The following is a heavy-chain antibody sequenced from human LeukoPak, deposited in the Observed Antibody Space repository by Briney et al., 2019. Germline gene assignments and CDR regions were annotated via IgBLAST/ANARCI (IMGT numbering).Heavy chain of an antibody. CDR1: GGTFSSYA. Sequence: SVKVSCKASGGTFSSYAISWARQAPGQGLEWMGGIIPIFGTANYAQKFQGRVTITADESTSTAYMELSSLRSEDTAVYYCAKADYHEGYYDIGTYYYYYGMDVWGQGTTVTVSS. J-gene: IGHJ6*02. V-gene: IGHV1-69*13. D-gene: IGHD3-9*01. CDR3: AKADYHEGYYDIGTYYYYYGMDV. CDR2: IIPIFGTA.